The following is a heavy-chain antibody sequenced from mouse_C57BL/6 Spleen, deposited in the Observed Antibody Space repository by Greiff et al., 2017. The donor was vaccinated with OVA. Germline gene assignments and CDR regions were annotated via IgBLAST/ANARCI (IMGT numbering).Heavy chain of an antibody. CDR2: ISYDGSN. Sequence: EVHLVESGPGLVKPSQSLSLTCSVTGYSITSGYYWNWIRQFPGNKLEWMGYISYDGSNNYNPSLKNRISITRDTSKNQFFLKLNSVTTEDTATYYCAAGSGSGYYFDYWGQGTTLTVSS. D-gene: IGHD3-2*02. V-gene: IGHV3-6*01. CDR3: AAGSGSGYYFDY. CDR1: GYSITSGYY. J-gene: IGHJ2*01.